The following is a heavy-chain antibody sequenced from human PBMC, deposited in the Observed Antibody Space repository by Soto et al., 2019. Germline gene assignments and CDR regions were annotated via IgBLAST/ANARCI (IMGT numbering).Heavy chain of an antibody. CDR3: ARVSSSWSNYFDY. J-gene: IGHJ4*02. V-gene: IGHV4-59*01. Sequence: SETLSLTCTVSGGSMSSYYWSWIRQPPGKGLEWIGYIYYSGSTSYNPSLKSRVTMSVDTSKNQFSLKLNSLTAADTAVYYCARVSSSWSNYFDYWGQGTPVTVSS. D-gene: IGHD6-13*01. CDR2: IYYSGST. CDR1: GGSMSSYY.